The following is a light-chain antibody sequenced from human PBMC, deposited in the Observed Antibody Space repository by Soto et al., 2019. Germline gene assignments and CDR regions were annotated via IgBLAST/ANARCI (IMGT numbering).Light chain of an antibody. CDR3: CSHAGSYTYV. J-gene: IGLJ1*01. Sequence: QSALTQPRSVSGSPGHSLTISCTGTSSDVGGYNYVSWYQQYPGKVPKLMIYDVTKRPSGVPDRFSGSKSGNTASLTISGLQAEDEADYYCCSHAGSYTYVFGTGTKLTVL. CDR2: DVT. CDR1: SSDVGGYNY. V-gene: IGLV2-11*01.